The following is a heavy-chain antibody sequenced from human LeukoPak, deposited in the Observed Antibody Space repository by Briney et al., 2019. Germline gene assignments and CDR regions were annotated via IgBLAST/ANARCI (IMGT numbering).Heavy chain of an antibody. V-gene: IGHV4-31*03. CDR1: GGSISSGGYY. D-gene: IGHD2-15*01. Sequence: SETLSLTCTVSGGSISSGGYYWSWIRQHPGKGLEWIGYIYYSGSTYYNPSLKCRVTISVDTSKNQFSLKLSSVTAADTAVYYCAREVVVVVAATRIDYWGQGTLVTVSS. CDR3: AREVVVVVAATRIDY. CDR2: IYYSGST. J-gene: IGHJ4*02.